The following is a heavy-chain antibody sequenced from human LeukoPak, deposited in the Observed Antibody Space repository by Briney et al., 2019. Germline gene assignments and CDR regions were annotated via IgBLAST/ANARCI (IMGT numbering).Heavy chain of an antibody. V-gene: IGHV4-34*01. CDR1: VGSFSGYY. CDR3: AINDVSGSYYKSDY. Sequence: SETLSLTCPVNVGSFSGYYWSWVRQPAGKGPEWIGEIDQSGSTNYNPSLKSRDTITIDTSKNQLALKLNSVTAAHTAVYYCAINDVSGSYYKSDYWGRGTLVSVSS. D-gene: IGHD3-10*01. CDR2: IDQSGST. J-gene: IGHJ4*02.